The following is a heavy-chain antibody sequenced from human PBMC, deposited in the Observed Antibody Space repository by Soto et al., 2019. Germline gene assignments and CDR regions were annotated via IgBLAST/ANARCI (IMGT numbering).Heavy chain of an antibody. CDR2: IYYSGST. CDR1: GGSISSYY. J-gene: IGHJ2*01. V-gene: IGHV4-59*08. CDR3: ARFNWYFDL. Sequence: QVQLQESGPGLVKPSETLSLTCTVSGGSISSYYWSWIRQPPGKGLEWIGYIYYSGSTNYNPSLTXRXTXPVDTSKNLFSLKLSSVTAADTAVYYCARFNWYFDLWGRGTLVTVSS.